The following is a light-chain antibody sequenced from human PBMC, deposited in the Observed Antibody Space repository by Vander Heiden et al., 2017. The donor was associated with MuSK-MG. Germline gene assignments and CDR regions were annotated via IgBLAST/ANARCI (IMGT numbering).Light chain of an antibody. V-gene: IGKV3-20*01. Sequence: ELVLTQSPGSLSLSPGERATLSCRASQSVSSSYLAWYQQKPGQAPRLLIYGASSRATGIPDRFSGSGSGTDFTLTISRLEPEDFAVDYCQQYGSSPKTFGQGTKVEIK. CDR2: GAS. J-gene: IGKJ1*01. CDR1: QSVSSSY. CDR3: QQYGSSPKT.